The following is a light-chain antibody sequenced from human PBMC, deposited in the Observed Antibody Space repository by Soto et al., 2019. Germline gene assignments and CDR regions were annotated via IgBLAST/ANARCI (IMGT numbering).Light chain of an antibody. Sequence: QSALTQPPSASGSPGQSVTISCTGTSSDVGGYHYVSWYQQHPGKAPKPMIYEVSKRPSGVPDRFSGSKSGNTASLTVSGLQAEDEAEYYCSSYAGSNNFVVFGGGTKVTVL. CDR1: SSDVGGYHY. CDR2: EVS. V-gene: IGLV2-8*01. J-gene: IGLJ2*01. CDR3: SSYAGSNNFVV.